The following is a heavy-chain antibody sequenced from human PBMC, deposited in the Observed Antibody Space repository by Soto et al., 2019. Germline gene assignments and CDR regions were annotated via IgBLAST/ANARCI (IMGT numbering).Heavy chain of an antibody. V-gene: IGHV4-30-4*01. CDR2: IYYSGST. D-gene: IGHD2-2*01. CDR1: GGSISSGDYY. J-gene: IGHJ6*02. Sequence: SETLSLTCTVSGGSISSGDYYWSWIRQPPGKGLEWIGYIYYSGSTYYNPSLKSRVTISVDTSKNQFSLKLSSVTAADTAVYYCASPVPVYYYGMDVWGQGTTVTVSS. CDR3: ASPVPVYYYGMDV.